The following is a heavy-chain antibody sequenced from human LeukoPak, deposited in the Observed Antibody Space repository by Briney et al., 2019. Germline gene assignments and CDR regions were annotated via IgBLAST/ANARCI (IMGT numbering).Heavy chain of an antibody. J-gene: IGHJ4*02. CDR3: AREVYGDYDEGYYFDY. CDR1: GYTFTGYY. D-gene: IGHD4-17*01. V-gene: IGHV1-2*04. CDR2: INPNSGGT. Sequence: GASVKVSCKASGYTFTGYYMHWVRQAPGQGLEWMGWINPNSGGTNYAQKFQGWVTMTRDTSISTAYMELSRLRSDDTAVYYCAREVYGDYDEGYYFDYWGQGTLVTVSS.